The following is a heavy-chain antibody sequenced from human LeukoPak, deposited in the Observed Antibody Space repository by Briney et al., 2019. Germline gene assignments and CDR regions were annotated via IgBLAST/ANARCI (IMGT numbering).Heavy chain of an antibody. V-gene: IGHV3-30*18. J-gene: IGHJ6*02. CDR2: ISYDGSNK. CDR3: AKDVYSSSWFSHYYYYGMDV. D-gene: IGHD6-13*01. Sequence: PGGSLRLSCAASGFTFSSYGMHWVRQAPGKGLEWVAVISYDGSNKYYADSVKGRFTISRDNSNNTLYLQMNSLRAEDTAVYYCAKDVYSSSWFSHYYYYGMDVWGQGTTVTVSS. CDR1: GFTFSSYG.